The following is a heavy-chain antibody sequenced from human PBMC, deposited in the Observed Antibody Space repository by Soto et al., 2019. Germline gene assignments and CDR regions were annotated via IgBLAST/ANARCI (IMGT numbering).Heavy chain of an antibody. D-gene: IGHD1-1*01. CDR1: GFTFNIYW. J-gene: IGHJ4*02. Sequence: EVQLVESGGGLVQPGGSLRLSCVASGFTFNIYWMHWVRQAPGKGLEWVSRIDNDGSATTYADSVKGRFTISRDNAKNTLIPQINTLRVVYTAVYSCARDTWNPYWVQGTLVTVSS. CDR2: IDNDGSAT. CDR3: ARDTWNPY. V-gene: IGHV3-74*01.